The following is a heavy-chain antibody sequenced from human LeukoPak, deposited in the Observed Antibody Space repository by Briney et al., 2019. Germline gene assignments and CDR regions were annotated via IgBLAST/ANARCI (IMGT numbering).Heavy chain of an antibody. CDR1: GYIFTDYH. CDR2: INPNNGDT. V-gene: IGHV1-2*04. Sequence: ASVKVSCKASGYIFTDYHMHWVRQAPGQGLEWMGRINPNNGDTNYAQRFQGWVTMTRDTSVRTVYMDVNRLKSDDTAVYYCARDEFASKTTYYNFWSGYYYGMDVWGQGTTVTVSS. J-gene: IGHJ6*02. D-gene: IGHD3-3*01. CDR3: ARDEFASKTTYYNFWSGYYYGMDV.